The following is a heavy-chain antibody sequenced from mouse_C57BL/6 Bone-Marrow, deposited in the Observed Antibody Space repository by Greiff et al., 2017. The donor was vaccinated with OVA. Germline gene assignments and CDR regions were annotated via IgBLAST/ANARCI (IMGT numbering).Heavy chain of an antibody. CDR1: GYSITSGYD. D-gene: IGHD2-1*01. Sequence: EVQLQQSGPGMVKPSQSLSLTFTVTGYSITSGYDWHWIRHFPGNKLEWMGYISYSGSTNYNPSLKSRISITHDTSKNHFFLKLNSVTTEDTATYYCAREGYGNFVWYFDVWGTGTTVTVSS. CDR2: ISYSGST. CDR3: AREGYGNFVWYFDV. V-gene: IGHV3-1*01. J-gene: IGHJ1*03.